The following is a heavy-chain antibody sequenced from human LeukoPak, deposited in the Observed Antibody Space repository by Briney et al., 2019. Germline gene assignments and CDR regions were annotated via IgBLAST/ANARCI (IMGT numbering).Heavy chain of an antibody. D-gene: IGHD2-2*01. V-gene: IGHV4-39*07. Sequence: SETLSLTCTVSGGSISSSSYYWGWIRQPPGKGLEWIGSIYYSGSTYYNPSLKSRVTISVDTSKNQFSLRLSSVIAADTAVYYCARDYQPLSPYYFDYWGQGTLVTVSS. CDR3: ARDYQPLSPYYFDY. CDR1: GGSISSSSYY. J-gene: IGHJ4*02. CDR2: IYYSGST.